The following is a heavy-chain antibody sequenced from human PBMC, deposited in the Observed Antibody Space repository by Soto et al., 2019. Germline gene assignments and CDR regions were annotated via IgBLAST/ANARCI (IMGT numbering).Heavy chain of an antibody. CDR1: GYTFTSYY. V-gene: IGHV1-46*01. Sequence: QVQLVQSGAEVKKPGASVKVSCKASGYTFTSYYMHWVRQAPGQGLEWMGIINPSGGSTSYAQKFQGRVTITRDTSTSTVSMELSRLRSEDTAVYYCAREWLQLSWFDPWGQGTLVTVSS. CDR3: AREWLQLSWFDP. CDR2: INPSGGST. D-gene: IGHD5-12*01. J-gene: IGHJ5*02.